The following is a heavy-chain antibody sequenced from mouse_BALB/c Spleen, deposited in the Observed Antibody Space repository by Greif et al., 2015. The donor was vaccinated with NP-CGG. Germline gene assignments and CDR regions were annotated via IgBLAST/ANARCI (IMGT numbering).Heavy chain of an antibody. CDR3: TRLGNYGY. Sequence: LQQSGSELVRPGASVKLSCKASGYTFTSYWMHWVKQRPGQGLEWIGNIYPGSGSTNYDEKFKSKATLTVDTPSSTAYMQLSSLTSEDSAVYYCTRLGNYGYWGQGTALTVSS. V-gene: IGHV1S22*01. J-gene: IGHJ2*01. CDR1: GYTFTSYW. CDR2: IYPGSGST. D-gene: IGHD2-1*01.